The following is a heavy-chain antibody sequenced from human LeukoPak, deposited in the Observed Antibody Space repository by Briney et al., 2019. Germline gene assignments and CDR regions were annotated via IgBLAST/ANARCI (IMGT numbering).Heavy chain of an antibody. CDR2: ISGSGGST. V-gene: IGHV3-23*01. CDR3: AQEGYDYVWGSYRFPDDAFDI. CDR1: GFTFSSYG. D-gene: IGHD3-16*02. J-gene: IGHJ3*02. Sequence: PGGSLRLSCAASGFTFSSYGMSWVRQAPGKGLEWVSAISGSGGSTYYADSVKGRFTISRDNSKNTLYLQMNSLRAEDTAVYYCAQEGYDYVWGSYRFPDDAFDIWGQGTMVTVSS.